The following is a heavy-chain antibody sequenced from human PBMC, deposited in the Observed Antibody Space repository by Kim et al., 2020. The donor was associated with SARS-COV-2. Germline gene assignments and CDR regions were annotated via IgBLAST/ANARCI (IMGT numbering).Heavy chain of an antibody. Sequence: SETLSLTCTVSGGSISSSSYYWGWIRQPPGKGLEWIGSIYYSGGTYYNPSLKSRVTISVDTSKNQFSLKLSSVTAADTAVYYCARRGDTAMGLTDYWGQGTLVTVSS. V-gene: IGHV4-39*01. CDR3: ARRGDTAMGLTDY. CDR1: GGSISSSSYY. J-gene: IGHJ4*02. D-gene: IGHD5-18*01. CDR2: IYYSGGT.